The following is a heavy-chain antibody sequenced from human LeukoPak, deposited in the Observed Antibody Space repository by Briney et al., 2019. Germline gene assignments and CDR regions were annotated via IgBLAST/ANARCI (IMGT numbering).Heavy chain of an antibody. CDR2: IYYSGNI. D-gene: IGHD2-21*02. V-gene: IGHV4-61*01. Sequence: SETLSLTCTVSGGSISSSSYYWSWIRQPPGKGLGWIGYIYYSGNIDYNPSLKSRVTISLDTSKNQFSLKLSSVTAADTAVYYCARGGFAHWVTAVGFDYWGQGTLVTVSS. CDR1: GGSISSSSYY. CDR3: ARGGFAHWVTAVGFDY. J-gene: IGHJ4*02.